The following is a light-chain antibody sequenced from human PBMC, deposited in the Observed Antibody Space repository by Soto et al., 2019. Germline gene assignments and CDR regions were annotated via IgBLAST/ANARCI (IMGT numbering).Light chain of an antibody. CDR1: ESVSDNY. J-gene: IGKJ4*01. Sequence: EIVLTQSPGTLSLSPXEXXXLSCRASESVSDNYLAWYQQRSGQAPRLVIYGASSRASAVPDRFSGSGSGADFTLTISRLEPEDFAVYYCQQYGSSPLTFGGGTKVEIK. V-gene: IGKV3-20*01. CDR3: QQYGSSPLT. CDR2: GAS.